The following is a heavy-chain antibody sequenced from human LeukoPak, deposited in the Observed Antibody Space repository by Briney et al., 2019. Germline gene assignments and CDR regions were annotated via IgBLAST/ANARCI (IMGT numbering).Heavy chain of an antibody. D-gene: IGHD3-3*01. CDR2: IYYSGST. V-gene: IGHV4-59*01. CDR3: ARGSFTTVHL. Sequence: SETLSLTCTVSGGSISSYYWSWIRQPPGKGLEWIGYIYYSGSTNYNPSLKSRVTISVDTSKNQFSLKLSSVTAADTAVYYCARGSFTTVHLWGQGTMVTVSS. J-gene: IGHJ3*01. CDR1: GGSISSYY.